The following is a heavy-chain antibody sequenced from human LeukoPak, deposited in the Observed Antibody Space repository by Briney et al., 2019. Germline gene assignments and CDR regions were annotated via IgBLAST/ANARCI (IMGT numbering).Heavy chain of an antibody. Sequence: GGSLRLSCAASGFTFSSYTMNWVRQAPGKGLEWVPYISTTSTTIYYADSVKGRFTISRDNAKNSLYLQMNSLRDEDTAVYYCARDLTLSYWGQGTLVTVSS. CDR1: GFTFSSYT. D-gene: IGHD1-14*01. CDR3: ARDLTLSY. V-gene: IGHV3-48*02. J-gene: IGHJ4*02. CDR2: ISTTSTTI.